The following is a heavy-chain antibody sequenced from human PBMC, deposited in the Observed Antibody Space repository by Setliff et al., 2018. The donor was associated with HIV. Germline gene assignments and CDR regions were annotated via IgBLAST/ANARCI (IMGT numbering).Heavy chain of an antibody. V-gene: IGHV4-39*07. CDR1: GVSTSSSTYY. Sequence: PSETLSPTCTVSGVSTSSSTYYWGWIRQPPGKGLEWIGSIYYSGSTYYNPSLKSRVTISVDTSKNQFSLKLSSVTAADTAVYYCARGRQRYYGSGSYYHDYWGQGTLVTVSS. CDR2: IYYSGST. D-gene: IGHD3-10*01. CDR3: ARGRQRYYGSGSYYHDY. J-gene: IGHJ4*02.